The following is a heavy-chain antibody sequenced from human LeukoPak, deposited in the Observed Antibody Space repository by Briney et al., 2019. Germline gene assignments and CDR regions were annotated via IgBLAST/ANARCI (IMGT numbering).Heavy chain of an antibody. CDR1: GYSISSNYY. CDR3: ARTLSRWDPFDY. J-gene: IGHJ4*02. CDR2: MYQSGAT. D-gene: IGHD1-26*01. V-gene: IGHV4-38-2*02. Sequence: SETLSLTCTVSGYSISSNYYWGWIRQPPGKGLEWIGNMYQSGATYYNPSFKSRVTISVDTSKNQFSLKLSSVTAADTAVCYCARTLSRWDPFDYWGQGTLVTVSS.